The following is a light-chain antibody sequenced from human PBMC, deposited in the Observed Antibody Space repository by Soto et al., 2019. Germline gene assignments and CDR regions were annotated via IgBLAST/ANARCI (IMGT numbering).Light chain of an antibody. J-gene: IGLJ2*01. CDR3: CSYAGSYTML. CDR2: DVS. V-gene: IGLV2-11*01. Sequence: QSALTQPRSVSGSPGQSVTISCTGTSSDVGNYNYVSWYQQHPGKAPKLMIYDVSKRPSGVPDRFSGSQSGNTASLTISGLQAEDEADYYCCSYAGSYTMLFGGGTKLTV. CDR1: SSDVGNYNY.